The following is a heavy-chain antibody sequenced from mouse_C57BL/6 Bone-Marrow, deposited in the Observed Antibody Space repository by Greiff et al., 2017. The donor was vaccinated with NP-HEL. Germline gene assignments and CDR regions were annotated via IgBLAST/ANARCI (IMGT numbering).Heavy chain of an antibody. CDR1: GFTFSSYA. CDR3: ARGPPSPYYAMDY. D-gene: IGHD2-10*02. J-gene: IGHJ4*01. Sequence: VQLKESGGGLVKPGGSLKLSCAASGFTFSSYAMSWVRQTPEKRLEWVATISDGGSYTYYPDNVKGRFTISRDNAKNNLYLQMSQLKSEDTAMYYCARGPPSPYYAMDYWGQGTSVTVSS. V-gene: IGHV5-4*01. CDR2: ISDGGSYT.